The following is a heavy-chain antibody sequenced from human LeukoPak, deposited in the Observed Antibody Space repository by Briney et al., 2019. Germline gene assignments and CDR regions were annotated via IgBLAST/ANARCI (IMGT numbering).Heavy chain of an antibody. V-gene: IGHV1-46*01. Sequence: ASVKVSCKASGYTFTSYYMHWVRQAPGQGLEWMGIINPSGGSTSYAQKFQGRVTMTRDTSTSTVYMELSSLRSEDTAVYYCARDRLRKYYYYGMDVWGQGTTVTVSS. D-gene: IGHD5-12*01. CDR2: INPSGGST. CDR3: ARDRLRKYYYYGMDV. J-gene: IGHJ6*02. CDR1: GYTFTSYY.